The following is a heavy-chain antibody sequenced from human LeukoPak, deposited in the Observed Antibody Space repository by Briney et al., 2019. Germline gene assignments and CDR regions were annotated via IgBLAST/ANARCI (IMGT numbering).Heavy chain of an antibody. Sequence: SETLSLTCTVSGGSISSYYWSWIRQPAGKGLEWIGRTYTSGSTNYNPSLKSRVTMSVDTSKNQFSLKLSSVAAADTAVYYCARGGVPPYYYYGMDVWGQGTTVTVSS. CDR2: TYTSGST. V-gene: IGHV4-4*07. CDR1: GGSISSYY. J-gene: IGHJ6*02. D-gene: IGHD2-8*01. CDR3: ARGGVPPYYYYGMDV.